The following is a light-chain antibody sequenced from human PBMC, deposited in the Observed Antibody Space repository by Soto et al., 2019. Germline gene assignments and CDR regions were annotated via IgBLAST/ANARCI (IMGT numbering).Light chain of an antibody. V-gene: IGKV3-20*01. CDR2: GAS. J-gene: IGKJ4*01. CDR3: QQYDSSPLT. Sequence: EIVLTQSPGTLSLSPGERATLSCRAGQSVSSSYLAWYQQKPGQALRLLIYGASSRATGIPDRFSGSGSGTDFTLTISRLEPEDFAVYYCQQYDSSPLTFGGGTKVEIK. CDR1: QSVSSSY.